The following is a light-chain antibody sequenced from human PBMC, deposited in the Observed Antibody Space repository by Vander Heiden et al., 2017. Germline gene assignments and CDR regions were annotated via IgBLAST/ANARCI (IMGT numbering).Light chain of an antibody. CDR2: GAS. V-gene: IGKV3-20*01. CDR1: QSVSSSY. J-gene: IGKJ1*01. CDR3: QQYGSSRWT. Sequence: EIVLTQSPGTLSLPPGERATLSCRASQSVSSSYLAWYQQKPGQAPRLLIYGASSRATGIPDRFSGSGSGTDFTLTISRLDPEDFAVYYCQQYGSSRWTFGQGTKVEIK.